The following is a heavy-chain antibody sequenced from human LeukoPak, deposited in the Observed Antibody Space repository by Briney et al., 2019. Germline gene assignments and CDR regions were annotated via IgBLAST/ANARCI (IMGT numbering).Heavy chain of an antibody. Sequence: GRSLRLSCAASGFTFSSYGMHWVRQAPGEGLEWVAVISYDGSNKYYADSVKGRFTISRDNSKNTLYLQMNSLRAEDTAVYYCAKDNGRITMVRGVRSGAFDIWGQGTMVTVSS. CDR1: GFTFSSYG. V-gene: IGHV3-30*18. D-gene: IGHD3-10*01. CDR3: AKDNGRITMVRGVRSGAFDI. CDR2: ISYDGSNK. J-gene: IGHJ3*02.